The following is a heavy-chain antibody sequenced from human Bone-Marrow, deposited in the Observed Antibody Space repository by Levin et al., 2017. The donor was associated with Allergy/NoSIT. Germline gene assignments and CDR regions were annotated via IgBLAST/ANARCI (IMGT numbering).Heavy chain of an antibody. Sequence: SPTLSLPCTVSGGSIRSYYWSWIRQPPGKGLEWIGYIYYSGSTNYNPSLKSRVTISVDTSKNQFSLKLSSVTAADTAVYYCARDGYNGPYFDYWGQGTLVTVSS. CDR2: IYYSGST. V-gene: IGHV4-59*01. CDR3: ARDGYNGPYFDY. J-gene: IGHJ4*02. D-gene: IGHD5-24*01. CDR1: GGSIRSYY.